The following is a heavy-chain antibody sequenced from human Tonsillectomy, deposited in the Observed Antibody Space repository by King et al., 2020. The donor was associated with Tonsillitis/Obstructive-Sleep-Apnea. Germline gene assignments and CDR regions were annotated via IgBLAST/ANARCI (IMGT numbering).Heavy chain of an antibody. CDR1: GFTFSIYA. CDR2: ISYDGSNK. D-gene: IGHD3-22*01. J-gene: IGHJ3*02. CDR3: AREGIYDSSGYADAFDI. Sequence: VQLVESGGGVVQPGRSLRLSCAASGFTFSIYAIHWVRQAPGKGLEWVAVISYDGSNKYYADSVKGRFTTSRDNSKNTLDLQMNSLRAEDTAVYYCAREGIYDSSGYADAFDIWGQGTMVTVSS. V-gene: IGHV3-30*04.